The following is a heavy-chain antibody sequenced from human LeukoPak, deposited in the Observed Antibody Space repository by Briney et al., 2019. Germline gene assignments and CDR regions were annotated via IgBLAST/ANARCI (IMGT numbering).Heavy chain of an antibody. Sequence: SETLSLTCTVSGGSISSNSYYWGWIRQPPGKGLEWAGSAYYSGSTYYNPSLKSRVTISVDTSKNQFSLKLSSVTAADTAVYYCASTRFNDFWSGPNSDYFDYWGQGTLVTVSS. D-gene: IGHD3-3*01. CDR3: ASTRFNDFWSGPNSDYFDY. J-gene: IGHJ4*02. CDR1: GGSISSNSYY. V-gene: IGHV4-39*01. CDR2: AYYSGST.